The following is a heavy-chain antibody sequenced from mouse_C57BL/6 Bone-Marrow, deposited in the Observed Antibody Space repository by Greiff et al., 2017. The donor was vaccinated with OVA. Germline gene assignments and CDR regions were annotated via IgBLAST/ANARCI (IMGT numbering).Heavy chain of an antibody. J-gene: IGHJ3*01. CDR2: ISSGSSTI. D-gene: IGHD2-4*01. Sequence: LVESGGGLVKPGGSLKLSCAASGFTFSDYGMHWVRQAPEKGLEWVAYISSGSSTIYYADTVKGRFTISRDNAKNTLFLQMTSLRSEDTAMYYCARKDYDYFAYWGQGTLVTVSA. CDR3: ARKDYDYFAY. V-gene: IGHV5-17*01. CDR1: GFTFSDYG.